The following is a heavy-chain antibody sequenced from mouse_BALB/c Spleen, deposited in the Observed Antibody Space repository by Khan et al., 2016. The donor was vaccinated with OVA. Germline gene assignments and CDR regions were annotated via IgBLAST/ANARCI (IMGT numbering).Heavy chain of an antibody. J-gene: IGHJ2*01. CDR1: GYTFTDYS. Sequence: QIQLVQSGPELKKPGETVKISCKASGYTFTDYSMHWVKQAPGKGLKWMGWINTETGEPTYADDFKGRFAFSLETSASTAYVEINNLKNEETTTYCCAGDRYDYFDYWGQGTTLTVSS. D-gene: IGHD2-14*01. CDR3: AGDRYDYFDY. CDR2: INTETGEP. V-gene: IGHV9-2-1*01.